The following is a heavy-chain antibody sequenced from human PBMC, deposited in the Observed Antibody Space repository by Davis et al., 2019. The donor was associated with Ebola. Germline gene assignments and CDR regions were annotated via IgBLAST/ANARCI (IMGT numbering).Heavy chain of an antibody. J-gene: IGHJ6*04. D-gene: IGHD3-22*01. CDR1: GFTVSSNY. CDR2: IYSGGST. V-gene: IGHV3-53*01. CDR3: ARDRYYDSSNLPYNYYGMDV. Sequence: PGGSLRLSCAASGFTVSSNYMSWVRQAPGKGLEWVSVIYSGGSTYYADSVKGRFTISRDNSKNTLYLQMNSLRAEDTAVYYCARDRYYDSSNLPYNYYGMDVWGKGTTVTVSS.